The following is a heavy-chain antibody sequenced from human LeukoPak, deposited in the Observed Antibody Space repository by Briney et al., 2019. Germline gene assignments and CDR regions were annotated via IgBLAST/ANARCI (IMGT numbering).Heavy chain of an antibody. J-gene: IGHJ4*02. CDR3: ARDVVAAPGTWDY. CDR2: IYYTGST. V-gene: IGHV4-59*12. CDR1: GGSISTYY. D-gene: IGHD6-13*01. Sequence: SETLSLTCTLSGGSISTYYWSRVRQPPGKGLEWIGYIYYTGSTDYNPSLKSRVTMSVDTSKNQFSLKLSSVTAADTAVYYCARDVVAAPGTWDYWGQGTLVTVSS.